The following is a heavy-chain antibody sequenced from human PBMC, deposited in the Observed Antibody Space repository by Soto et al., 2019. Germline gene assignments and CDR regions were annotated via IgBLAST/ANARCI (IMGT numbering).Heavy chain of an antibody. CDR2: ISAYNGNT. CDR3: ARDVAAPPRNYYYYGMDV. D-gene: IGHD6-6*01. V-gene: IGHV1-18*01. CDR1: GYTFTSYG. J-gene: IGHJ6*02. Sequence: ASVKVSCKASGYTFTSYGISWVRQAPGQGLEWMGWISAYNGNTNYAQKLQGRVTMTTDTSTSTAYMELRSLRSDDTAVYYCARDVAAPPRNYYYYGMDVWGQGTTVTVCS.